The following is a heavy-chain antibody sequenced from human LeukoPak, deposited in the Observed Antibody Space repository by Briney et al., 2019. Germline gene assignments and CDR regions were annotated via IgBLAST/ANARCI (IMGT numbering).Heavy chain of an antibody. V-gene: IGHV3-48*01. CDR1: GFTFSSYS. Sequence: GGSLRLSCAASGFTFSSYSMNWVRQAPGKGLEWVSYISSSSSTIYYADSVKGRFTISRDNAKNSLYLQMNSLRTEDTAVYYCAKSIESVSGYYDYWGQGTLVTVSS. J-gene: IGHJ4*02. CDR3: AKSIESVSGYYDY. D-gene: IGHD3-22*01. CDR2: ISSSSSTI.